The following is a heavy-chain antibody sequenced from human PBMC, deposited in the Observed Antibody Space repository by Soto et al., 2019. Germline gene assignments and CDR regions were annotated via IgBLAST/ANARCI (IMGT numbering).Heavy chain of an antibody. J-gene: IGHJ4*02. CDR3: ASSDNWGFRFDY. Sequence: GGSLRLSCAASGFTFSSYAMHWVRQAPGKGLEWVAVISYDGSNKYYADSVKGRFTISRDNSKNTLYLQMNSLRAEDTAVYYCASSDNWGFRFDYWGQGTLVTVSS. CDR1: GFTFSSYA. D-gene: IGHD7-27*01. V-gene: IGHV3-30-3*01. CDR2: ISYDGSNK.